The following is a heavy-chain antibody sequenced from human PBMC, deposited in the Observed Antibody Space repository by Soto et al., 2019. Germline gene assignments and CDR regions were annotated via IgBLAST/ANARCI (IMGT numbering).Heavy chain of an antibody. Sequence: QVQLVQSGAEVKKAGASVEVSCKASGYTFTDYFMHWVRQAPGQGLEWMGWINPNTGATNYAQKFQDRVTMTRDTSISTAYMDLRRLTSDDTAIYYCARSLSTRAARPDSWGQGTLVTVSS. V-gene: IGHV1-2*02. CDR1: GYTFTDYF. CDR3: ARSLSTRAARPDS. D-gene: IGHD6-6*01. CDR2: INPNTGAT. J-gene: IGHJ4*02.